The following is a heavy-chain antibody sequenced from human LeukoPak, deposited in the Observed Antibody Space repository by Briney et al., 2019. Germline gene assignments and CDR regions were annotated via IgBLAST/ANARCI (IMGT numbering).Heavy chain of an antibody. Sequence: SETLSLTCTVSGGSISGSSYYWGWIRQPPGKGLEWIGSIYYSGSTYYNPSLKSRVTISVDTSKNQFSLKLSSVTAADTAVYYCAKGPDFDYWGQGTLVTVSS. J-gene: IGHJ4*02. CDR2: IYYSGST. V-gene: IGHV4-39*01. CDR3: AKGPDFDY. CDR1: GGSISGSSYY.